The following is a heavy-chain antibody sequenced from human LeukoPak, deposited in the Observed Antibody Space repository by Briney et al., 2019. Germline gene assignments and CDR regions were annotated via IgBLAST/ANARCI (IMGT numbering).Heavy chain of an antibody. CDR3: ARGRWVATNQAYYFDD. D-gene: IGHD5-12*01. J-gene: IGHJ4*02. Sequence: ASVKVSCKTSAYSFTPYAMHWVRQAPGQRLEWMGWINAGNGHTKYSQEFQGRLTITRGTSANIVYMDLSSLRSEDMAVYYCARGRWVATNQAYYFDDWGQGTLVTVSS. CDR1: AYSFTPYA. V-gene: IGHV1-3*03. CDR2: INAGNGHT.